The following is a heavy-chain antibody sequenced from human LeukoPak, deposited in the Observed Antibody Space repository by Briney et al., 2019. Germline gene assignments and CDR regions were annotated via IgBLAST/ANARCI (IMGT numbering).Heavy chain of an antibody. V-gene: IGHV1-2*02. J-gene: IGHJ4*02. Sequence: ASVKVSCKASGYTFIDHYIHWVRQAPGQGLEWMGWINPKSGATNYAQKFQGRVTMTRDTSISTAYMELSRLRSDDTAVYYCAREDIITSSSLDYWGQGTLVPVSS. CDR2: INPKSGAT. CDR3: AREDIITSSSLDY. D-gene: IGHD6-6*01. CDR1: GYTFIDHY.